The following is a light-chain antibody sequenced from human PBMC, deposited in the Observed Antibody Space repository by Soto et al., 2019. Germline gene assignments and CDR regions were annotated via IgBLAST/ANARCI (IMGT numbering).Light chain of an antibody. V-gene: IGKV4-1*01. J-gene: IGKJ1*01. CDR2: WAS. CDR1: QXXXDSSNNKDY. CDR3: QQYYNSPRA. Sequence: DLAMIQFPTSLPVXXCERAPISXXPXQXXXDSSNNKDYLTWYQQKPGHPPKFLIYWASTREFGVPDRFSGSGSGTDFTLTISSLQSEDVAVYYCQQYYNSPRAFGHGTKVDIK.